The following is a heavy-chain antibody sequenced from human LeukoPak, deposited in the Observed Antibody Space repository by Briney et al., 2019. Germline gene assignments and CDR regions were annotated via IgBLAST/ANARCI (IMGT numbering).Heavy chain of an antibody. D-gene: IGHD7-27*01. CDR1: GFTFNSYW. Sequence: GSLRLTCAASGFTFNSYWMSWVRQAPVKGLEWVANIKQDGSEKYYVDSVKGRFTISRDNAKNSLYLQMNSLRAEDTAVYYCAKGQLGIQSSKWFDPWGQGTLVTVSS. J-gene: IGHJ5*02. V-gene: IGHV3-7*01. CDR2: IKQDGSEK. CDR3: AKGQLGIQSSKWFDP.